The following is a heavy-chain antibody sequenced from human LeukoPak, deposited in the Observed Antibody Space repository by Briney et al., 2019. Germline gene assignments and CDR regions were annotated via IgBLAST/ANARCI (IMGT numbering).Heavy chain of an antibody. Sequence: GGSLRLSCAASGFTFSGSAMHWVRQASGKGLEWVGRIRSKANSYATAYAASVKGRFTISRDDSKNTAYLQMNSLKTEDTAVYYCTRPMSGDYYDSSGYALGYWGQGTLVTVSP. CDR1: GFTFSGSA. V-gene: IGHV3-73*01. D-gene: IGHD3-22*01. J-gene: IGHJ4*02. CDR3: TRPMSGDYYDSSGYALGY. CDR2: IRSKANSYAT.